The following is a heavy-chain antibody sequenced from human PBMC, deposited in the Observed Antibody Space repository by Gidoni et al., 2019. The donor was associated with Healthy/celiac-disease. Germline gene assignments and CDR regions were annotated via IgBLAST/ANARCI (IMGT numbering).Heavy chain of an antibody. CDR1: GFTFSSYA. CDR3: AKDSPFDPRYYFDY. Sequence: EVQLLESGGGLVQPGGSLRLPCAASGFTFSSYALSWVRQAPGKGLGWVSAISGSGGSTYYADSVKGRFTISRDNSKNTLYLQMNSLRAEDTAVYYCAKDSPFDPRYYFDYWGQGTLVTVSS. J-gene: IGHJ4*02. V-gene: IGHV3-23*01. CDR2: ISGSGGST. D-gene: IGHD3-9*01.